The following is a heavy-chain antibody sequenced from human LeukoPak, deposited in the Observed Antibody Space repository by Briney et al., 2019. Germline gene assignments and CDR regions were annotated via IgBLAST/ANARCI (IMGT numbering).Heavy chain of an antibody. CDR1: GYTFTSYD. V-gene: IGHV1-8*03. D-gene: IGHD3-22*01. Sequence: ASVKVSCKASGYTFTSYDINWVRQATGQGLEWMGWMNPNSGNTGYAQKFQGRVTITRNTSISTAYLQWSSLKASDTAMYYCARARSLGSGYYYSAFDYWGQGTLVTVSS. J-gene: IGHJ4*02. CDR2: MNPNSGNT. CDR3: ARARSLGSGYYYSAFDY.